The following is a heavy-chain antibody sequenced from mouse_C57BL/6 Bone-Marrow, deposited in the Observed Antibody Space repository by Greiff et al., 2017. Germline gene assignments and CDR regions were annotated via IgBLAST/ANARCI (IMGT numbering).Heavy chain of an antibody. J-gene: IGHJ2*01. Sequence: QVQLQQSGAELARPGASVKMSCKASGYTFTSYTMHWVKQRPGQGLEWIGYINPSSGYTKYNQKFKDKATLTADKSSSQTYMQLSSLTSEDSAVYYCASLYVLDYWGQGTTPTVAS. CDR2: INPSSGYT. CDR3: ASLYVLDY. D-gene: IGHD1-1*01. V-gene: IGHV1-4*01. CDR1: GYTFTSYT.